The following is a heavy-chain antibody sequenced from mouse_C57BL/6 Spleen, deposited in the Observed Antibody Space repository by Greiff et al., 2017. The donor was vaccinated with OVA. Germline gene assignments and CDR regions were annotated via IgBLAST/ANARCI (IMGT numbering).Heavy chain of an antibody. V-gene: IGHV1-82*01. J-gene: IGHJ2*01. CDR1: GYAFSSSW. Sequence: QVQLKESGPELVKPGASVKISCKASGYAFSSSWMNWVKQRPGKGLEWIGRIYPGDGDTNYNGKFKGKATLTADKSSSTAYMQLSSLTSEDSAVYFCARSEKYFDYWGQGTTLTVSS. CDR2: IYPGDGDT. CDR3: ARSEKYFDY.